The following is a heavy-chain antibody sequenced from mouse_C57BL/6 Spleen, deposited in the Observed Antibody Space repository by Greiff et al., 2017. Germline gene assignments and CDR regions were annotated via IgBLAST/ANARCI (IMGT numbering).Heavy chain of an antibody. J-gene: IGHJ1*03. V-gene: IGHV1-50*01. CDR3: ARFITTVVGYFDV. CDR1: GYTFTSYW. Sequence: QVQLQQPGAELVKPGASVKLSCKASGYTFTSYWMQWVKQRPGQGLEWIGEIDPSDSYTNYNQKFKGKATLTVDPSSSTAYMQLSSLTSEDSAVYYCARFITTVVGYFDVWGTGTTVTVSS. CDR2: IDPSDSYT. D-gene: IGHD1-1*01.